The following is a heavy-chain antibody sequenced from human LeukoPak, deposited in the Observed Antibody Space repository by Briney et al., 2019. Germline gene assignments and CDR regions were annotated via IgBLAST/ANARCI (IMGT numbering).Heavy chain of an antibody. V-gene: IGHV3-30*18. Sequence: GGSLRLSCAASGFTFSSYGMHWVRQAPGKGLEWVAVISYDGSNKYYADSVKGRFTISRDNSKNTLYLQMNSLGAEDTAVYYCAKAPVAAAGYYFDYWGQGTLVTVSS. CDR1: GFTFSSYG. CDR2: ISYDGSNK. J-gene: IGHJ4*02. D-gene: IGHD6-13*01. CDR3: AKAPVAAAGYYFDY.